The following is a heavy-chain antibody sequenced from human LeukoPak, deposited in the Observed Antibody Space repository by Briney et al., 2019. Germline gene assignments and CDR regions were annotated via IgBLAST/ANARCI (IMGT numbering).Heavy chain of an antibody. CDR2: IKQDGSEK. V-gene: IGHV3-7*03. CDR1: GFTFSSYW. Sequence: GGSLRLSCAASGFTFSSYWMSWVRQAPGKGLEWVANIKQDGSEKYYVDPVKGRFTISRDNAKNSLYLQMNSLRAEDTAVYYCASVRGVTYFDYWGRGTLVPVSS. J-gene: IGHJ4*02. CDR3: ASVRGVTYFDY. D-gene: IGHD3-10*01.